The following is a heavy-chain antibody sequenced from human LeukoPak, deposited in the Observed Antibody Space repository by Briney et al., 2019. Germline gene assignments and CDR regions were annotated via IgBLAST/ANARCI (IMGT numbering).Heavy chain of an antibody. CDR3: AANFAGGEYSYGFGIDP. CDR1: GFTFTSSA. Sequence: TSVKVSCKASGFTFTSSAMQWVRQARGQRLEWIGWIVVGSGNTNYAQKFQERVTITRDMSTSTAYMELSSLRSEDKAVYYCAANFAGGEYSYGFGIDPWGQGTLVTVSS. D-gene: IGHD5-18*01. V-gene: IGHV1-58*02. CDR2: IVVGSGNT. J-gene: IGHJ5*02.